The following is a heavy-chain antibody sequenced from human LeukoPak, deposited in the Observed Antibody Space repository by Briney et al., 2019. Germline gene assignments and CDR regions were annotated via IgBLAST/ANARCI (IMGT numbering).Heavy chain of an antibody. Sequence: PGGSLRLSCAASGFTFSKYWMLWVRQAAGKGLESVSRINTDGTVTTYAGSVKGRSTVSRDNADNTMFLQMNSVRDEDTAVYYCATKQWLAPPPDSWGQGTPVTVSS. CDR3: ATKQWLAPPPDS. CDR1: GFTFSKYW. D-gene: IGHD6-19*01. CDR2: INTDGTVT. V-gene: IGHV3-74*01. J-gene: IGHJ4*02.